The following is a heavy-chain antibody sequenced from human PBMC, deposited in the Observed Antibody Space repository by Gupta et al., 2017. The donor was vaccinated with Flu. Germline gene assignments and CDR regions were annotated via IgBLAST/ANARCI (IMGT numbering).Heavy chain of an antibody. Sequence: QVQLQQWGAGLLQPSETLSRTCAVYGGSFSGYYWSWIRQPPGKGLEWIGEINHSGSTNYNPSLKSRVTISVDTSKNQFSLKLSSVTAADTAVYYCARVVAARRVYYYYYGMDVWGQGTTVTVSS. CDR3: ARVVAARRVYYYYYGMDV. V-gene: IGHV4-34*01. CDR1: GGSFSGYY. CDR2: INHSGST. D-gene: IGHD6-6*01. J-gene: IGHJ6*02.